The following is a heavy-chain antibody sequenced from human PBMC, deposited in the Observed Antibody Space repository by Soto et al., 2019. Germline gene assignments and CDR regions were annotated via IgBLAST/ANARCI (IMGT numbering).Heavy chain of an antibody. CDR3: ARLNTETYNADN. V-gene: IGHV4-39*01. J-gene: IGHJ4*02. D-gene: IGHD1-1*01. CDR2: VLYSGST. Sequence: SETLSLTCIVSGCSFCSRSQYWVCMRRRQWRGLEGIGSVLYSGSTKYNSSLEGRVIMSVDTSTNQFSLKLTSVTAADTAYYCGARLNTETYNADNWGQGTLVTVSS. CDR1: GCSFCSRSQY.